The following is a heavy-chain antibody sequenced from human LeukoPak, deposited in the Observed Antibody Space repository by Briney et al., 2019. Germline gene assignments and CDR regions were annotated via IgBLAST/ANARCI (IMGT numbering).Heavy chain of an antibody. CDR3: ANLITFRGIIGLFDY. D-gene: IGHD3-16*02. Sequence: PGGSLRLSCAASGFTFGSYWMHWVRQAPGKGLEWVSSMSGSGTYTYYADSVKGRFTVYRDNSKNTLYLQMNSLRGEDTAVYYCANLITFRGIIGLFDYWGQGTLVTVSS. CDR1: GFTFGSYW. CDR2: MSGSGTYT. V-gene: IGHV3-23*01. J-gene: IGHJ4*02.